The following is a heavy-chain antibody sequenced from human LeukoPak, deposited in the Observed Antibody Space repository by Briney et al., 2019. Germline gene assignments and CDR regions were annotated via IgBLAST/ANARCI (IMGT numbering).Heavy chain of an antibody. CDR3: ARAVYFGDLQTGGWYFDL. Sequence: GGSLRLSCAASGFTFSSYVMNWVRQAPGKGLEWVVLIWYDGSNKHYTDSVKGRFTISRDDSRNTLYLQMNTLRAEDTALYYCARAVYFGDLQTGGWYFDLWGRGTLVTVSS. CDR1: GFTFSSYV. D-gene: IGHD3-10*01. J-gene: IGHJ2*01. CDR2: IWYDGSNK. V-gene: IGHV3-33*08.